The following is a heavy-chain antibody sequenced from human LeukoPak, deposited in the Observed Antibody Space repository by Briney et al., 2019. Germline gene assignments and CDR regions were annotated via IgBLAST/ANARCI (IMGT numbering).Heavy chain of an antibody. J-gene: IGHJ5*02. Sequence: ASVKVSCKASGYTFTNYAIHWVRQAPGQRLEWMGWINAGNGDTKYSQEFQGRVTMTTDTSTSTAYMELRSLRSDDTAVYYCARDLKRSRARWENLGLDPWGQGTLVTVSS. CDR3: ARDLKRSRARWENLGLDP. V-gene: IGHV1-3*01. CDR1: GYTFTNYA. D-gene: IGHD3-16*01. CDR2: INAGNGDT.